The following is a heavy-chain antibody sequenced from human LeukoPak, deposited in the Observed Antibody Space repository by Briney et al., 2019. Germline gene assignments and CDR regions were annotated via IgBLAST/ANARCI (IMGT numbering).Heavy chain of an antibody. CDR3: ARDYYDSSGYFDY. CDR1: GYTFITSG. J-gene: IGHJ4*02. Sequence: ASVKVSCKASGYTFITSGITWVRQAPGHGLKWMGWISPFNGKTRFAEEFQDRLTMTTDTPTRTAYMVLRSLRSDDTAVYYCARDYYDSSGYFDYWGQGTLVTVSS. D-gene: IGHD3-22*01. CDR2: ISPFNGKT. V-gene: IGHV1-18*01.